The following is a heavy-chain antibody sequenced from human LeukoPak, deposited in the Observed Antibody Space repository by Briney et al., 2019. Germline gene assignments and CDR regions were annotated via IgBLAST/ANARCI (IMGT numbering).Heavy chain of an antibody. J-gene: IGHJ4*02. D-gene: IGHD1-1*01. CDR1: GASISSGGYY. Sequence: PSQTLSLTCTVSGASISSGGYYWSWIRQHPGEGLEWIGYTYHSGSTYYNPSLKSRVTISVDTSKNQFSLKLRSVTAAGTAVYYCARWNEGCDYWGQGTLVTVSS. CDR3: ARWNEGCDY. CDR2: TYHSGST. V-gene: IGHV4-31*03.